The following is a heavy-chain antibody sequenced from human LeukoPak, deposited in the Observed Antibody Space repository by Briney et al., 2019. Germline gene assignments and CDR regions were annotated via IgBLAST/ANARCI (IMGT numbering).Heavy chain of an antibody. V-gene: IGHV3-23*01. CDR2: ISGTGGDT. Sequence: GGSLRLSCAASGFIFSNFPMTWVRQTPEKGLEGVSSISGTGGDTYYTDSVRGRFTISRDNSKNTLYLQMNSLRAEDTAVYYCAKIPGHDSSGYYYYGMDVWGQGTTVTVSS. CDR3: AKIPGHDSSGYYYYGMDV. CDR1: GFIFSNFP. D-gene: IGHD3-22*01. J-gene: IGHJ6*02.